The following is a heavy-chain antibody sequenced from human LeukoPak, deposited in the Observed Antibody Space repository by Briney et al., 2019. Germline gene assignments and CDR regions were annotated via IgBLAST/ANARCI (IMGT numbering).Heavy chain of an antibody. Sequence: PGGSLRLSCAVSGFTFSSCAMSWVRLAPGKGLEWVSFISSSGSTIYYADSVKGRFTISRDNAKNSLYLQMNSLRAEDTAVYYCARDVGYCSGGSCRDYYGMDVWGQGTTVTVSS. V-gene: IGHV3-48*04. CDR3: ARDVGYCSGGSCRDYYGMDV. CDR2: ISSSGSTI. J-gene: IGHJ6*02. D-gene: IGHD2-15*01. CDR1: GFTFSSCA.